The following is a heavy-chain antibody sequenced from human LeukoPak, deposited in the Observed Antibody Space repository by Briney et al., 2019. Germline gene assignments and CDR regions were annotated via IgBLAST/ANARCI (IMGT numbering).Heavy chain of an antibody. V-gene: IGHV3-66*02. CDR2: IYSGGSR. D-gene: IGHD5-18*01. J-gene: IGHJ4*02. CDR1: GFSVIDKY. CDR3: ARGPHGLQLWHYFDY. Sequence: GGCLILSCSASGFSVIDKYVTRVGRDAGRGREWRSIIYSGGSRFYADSVKGRFTISRDTSKNTVYLEMNSLRLEDTAVYYCARGPHGLQLWHYFDYWGLGTLVTVSS.